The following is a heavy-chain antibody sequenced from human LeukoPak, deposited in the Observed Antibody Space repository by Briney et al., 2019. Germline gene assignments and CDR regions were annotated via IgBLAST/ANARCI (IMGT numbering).Heavy chain of an antibody. CDR1: GYTFTNNA. D-gene: IGHD5-18*01. CDR2: INTNTGNP. V-gene: IGHV7-4-1*02. Sequence: GASVKVSCKTSGYTFTNNAINWVRQAPGQGLEWMGWINTNTGNPTYAQGFFTGRYVFSLDTSASTAYLQINGLKADDTAVYYCGTGPRLGIRGYTYGYIDDWGQGTLLTVAS. CDR3: GTGPRLGIRGYTYGYIDD. J-gene: IGHJ4*02.